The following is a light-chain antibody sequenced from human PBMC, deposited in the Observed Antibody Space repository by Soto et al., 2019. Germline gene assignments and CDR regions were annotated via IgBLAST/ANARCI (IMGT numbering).Light chain of an antibody. Sequence: EVVLTQSPATLSLSPGERATLSCRASQSVSNYLAWYQQKPGQAPRLLIYDASNRATGTPARFSGSGSGTDFTLTISSLEPEDFAVYYCQQREHWRPLTFGQGTRLEIK. V-gene: IGKV3-11*01. CDR2: DAS. CDR1: QSVSNY. J-gene: IGKJ5*01. CDR3: QQREHWRPLT.